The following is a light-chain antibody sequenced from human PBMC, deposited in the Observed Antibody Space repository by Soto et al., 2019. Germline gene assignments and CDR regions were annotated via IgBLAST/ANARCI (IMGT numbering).Light chain of an antibody. Sequence: EIVLTQSPGAVSLSPGERATLSCRAIQSVSNNYLAWYQQKPGQAPRLLIYGASNRATGIPDRFSGSGSGTDFTLTISSLEPEDFAVYYCQQRSNWPLITFGQGTRLEIK. V-gene: IGKV3-11*01. J-gene: IGKJ5*01. CDR3: QQRSNWPLIT. CDR2: GAS. CDR1: QSVSNNY.